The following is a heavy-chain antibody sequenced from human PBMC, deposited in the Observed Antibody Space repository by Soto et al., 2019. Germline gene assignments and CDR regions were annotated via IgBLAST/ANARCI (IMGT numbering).Heavy chain of an antibody. CDR1: GFTFSSYA. J-gene: IGHJ6*02. Sequence: PGGSLRLSCAASGFTFSSYAMHWVRQAPGKGLEWVAVISYDGSNKYYADSVKGRFTISRDNSKNTLYLQMNSLRAEDTAVYYCARDLGDSSGYYLRPWGGAYYYGMDVWGQGTTVTVSS. CDR2: ISYDGSNK. D-gene: IGHD3-22*01. CDR3: ARDLGDSSGYYLRPWGGAYYYGMDV. V-gene: IGHV3-30-3*01.